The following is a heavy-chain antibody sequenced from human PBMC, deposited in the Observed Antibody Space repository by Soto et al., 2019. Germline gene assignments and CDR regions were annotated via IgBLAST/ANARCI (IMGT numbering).Heavy chain of an antibody. Sequence: TLSLTCTVSGGSISSYYWSWIRQPPGKGLEWIGYIYYSGSTNYNPSLKSRVTISVDTSKNQFSLKLSSVTAADTAVYYCAKDLAGAGLPHWGQGTLVTVSS. J-gene: IGHJ4*02. CDR2: IYYSGST. CDR3: AKDLAGAGLPH. V-gene: IGHV4-59*12. D-gene: IGHD6-19*01. CDR1: GGSISSYY.